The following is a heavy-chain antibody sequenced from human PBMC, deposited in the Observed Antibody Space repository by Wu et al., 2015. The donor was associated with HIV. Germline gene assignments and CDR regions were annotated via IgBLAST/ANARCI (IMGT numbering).Heavy chain of an antibody. CDR1: GHTFIGYY. CDR2: ISPNSGGT. Sequence: QVQLVQSGAEVKKPGASVKVSCKASGHTFIGYYIHWVRQAPGQGLEWMGWISPNSGGTNYARKFQGRVTMTADMSISTAYMELRRLRSDDTAVYYCARDSSIVVGIRRYYFDYWGQGTLVTVSS. J-gene: IGHJ4*02. D-gene: IGHD3-22*01. V-gene: IGHV1-2*02. CDR3: ARDSSIVVGIRRYYFDY.